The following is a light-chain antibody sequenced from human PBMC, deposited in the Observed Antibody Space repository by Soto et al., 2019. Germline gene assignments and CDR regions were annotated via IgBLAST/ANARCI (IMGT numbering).Light chain of an antibody. Sequence: AIRMTQSPSSFSASTGDRVTITCRASQGISSYLAWYQQKPGKAPKLLIYAASTLQSGVASRFSGSGSGTDFTLTISCLQSEDFATYYCQQYYSYPFSFDPGTKVDIK. CDR2: AAS. CDR1: QGISSY. J-gene: IGKJ3*01. CDR3: QQYYSYPFS. V-gene: IGKV1-8*01.